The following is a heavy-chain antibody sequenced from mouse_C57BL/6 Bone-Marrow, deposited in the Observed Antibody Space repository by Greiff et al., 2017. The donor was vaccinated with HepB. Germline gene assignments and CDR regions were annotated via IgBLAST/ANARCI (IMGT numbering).Heavy chain of an antibody. CDR1: GFSFNTYA. D-gene: IGHD2-3*01. CDR3: VRPGYDWFAY. J-gene: IGHJ3*01. V-gene: IGHV10-1*01. CDR2: IRSKSNNYAT. Sequence: EVNLVESGGGLVQPKGSLKLSCAASGFSFNTYAMNWVRQAPGKGLEWVARIRSKSNNYATYYADSVKDRFTISRDDSESMLYLQMNNLKTEDTAMYYCVRPGYDWFAYWGQGTLVTVSA.